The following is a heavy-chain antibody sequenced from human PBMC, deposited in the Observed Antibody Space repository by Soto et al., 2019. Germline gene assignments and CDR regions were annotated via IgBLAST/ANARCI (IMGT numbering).Heavy chain of an antibody. D-gene: IGHD3-10*01. CDR3: ARVKLYGSGSYYPGGGMDV. J-gene: IGHJ6*02. Sequence: SETLSLTWAVSGGSISSSKGCSWVRQPPGKGLEWIGEIYHSGSTNYNPSLKSRVTISVDKSKNQFSLKLSSVTAADTAVYYCARVKLYGSGSYYPGGGMDVWGQGTTVTVSS. CDR1: GGSISSSKG. V-gene: IGHV4-4*02. CDR2: IYHSGST.